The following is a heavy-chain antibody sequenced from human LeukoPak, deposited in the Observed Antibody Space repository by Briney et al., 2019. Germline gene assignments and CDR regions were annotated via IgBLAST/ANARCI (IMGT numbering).Heavy chain of an antibody. V-gene: IGHV4-34*01. D-gene: IGHD1-1*01. CDR2: INHFGST. J-gene: IGHJ3*02. Sequence: PSETLSLTCAVYGGSLNDYYGSWIRQPPGEGLEWIGEINHFGSTIYNPSLTGRVTISVDTSKNQFSLKLTSVTAADTAVYYCARGDSYTWTIWGQGTMVTFSS. CDR3: ARGDSYTWTI. CDR1: GGSLNDYY.